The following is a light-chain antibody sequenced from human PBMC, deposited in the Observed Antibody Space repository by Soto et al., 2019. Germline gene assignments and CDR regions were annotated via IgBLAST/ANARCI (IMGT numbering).Light chain of an antibody. CDR1: QGVSSY. J-gene: IGKJ1*01. CDR2: AAS. V-gene: IGKV1-9*01. CDR3: LQLNSYPRT. Sequence: DIQLTQSPSFLSASVGDRVTITCRASQGVSSYLAWYQQKPGKAPKLLIYAASTLQSGGPLRFSGSGSGTEFTLTISSLQPEDFATYYCLQLNSYPRTFGQGTKVDIK.